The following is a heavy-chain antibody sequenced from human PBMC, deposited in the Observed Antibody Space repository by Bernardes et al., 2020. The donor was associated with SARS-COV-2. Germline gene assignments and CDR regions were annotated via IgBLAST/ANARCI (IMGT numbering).Heavy chain of an antibody. V-gene: IGHV4-34*01. Sequence: SEPLPLTCAVYSGSFRGYFWTWIRQPPGKGLEWIGEINHSGSTTYNPSLKSRVTMSVDTSKNQFSLNLTSVTAADTAVYYCARGGIGVAGSNFDYWGQGAQVTVSS. CDR2: INHSGST. CDR3: ARGGIGVAGSNFDY. D-gene: IGHD6-19*01. J-gene: IGHJ4*02. CDR1: SGSFRGYF.